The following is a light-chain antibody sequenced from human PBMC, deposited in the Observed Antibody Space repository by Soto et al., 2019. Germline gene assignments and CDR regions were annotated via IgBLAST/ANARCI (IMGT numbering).Light chain of an antibody. CDR3: HLYNTWT. CDR1: QSISRW. CDR2: KAA. V-gene: IGKV1-5*03. Sequence: DIQMTQSPSTLSASVGDRVTITCRASQSISRWLAWYQQKPGKAPKLLIYKAASLESVVPSRFSGSGYGTDFTLTISSLQPADFATYYCHLYNTWTFGQGTKVEIK. J-gene: IGKJ1*01.